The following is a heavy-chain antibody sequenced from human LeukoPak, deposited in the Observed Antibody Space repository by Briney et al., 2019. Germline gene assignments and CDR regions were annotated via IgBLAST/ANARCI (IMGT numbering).Heavy chain of an antibody. Sequence: ASVKVSCRASGYTFTDYGISWVRQAPGQGLEWMGWISAYNGNTNYAQKLQGRVTMTTDTSTSTAYMELRSLRSDDTAVYYCARDINSDFWSGYPFDYWGQGTLVTVSS. V-gene: IGHV1-18*01. CDR2: ISAYNGNT. CDR3: ARDINSDFWSGYPFDY. CDR1: GYTFTDYG. J-gene: IGHJ4*02. D-gene: IGHD3-3*01.